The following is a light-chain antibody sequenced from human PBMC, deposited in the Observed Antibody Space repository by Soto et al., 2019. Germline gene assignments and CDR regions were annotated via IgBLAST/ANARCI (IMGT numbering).Light chain of an antibody. J-gene: IGLJ1*01. CDR2: EVN. V-gene: IGLV2-14*01. Sequence: QSALAQPSSVSGSPGQSITISCTGTSTDVGGYNYVSWYQHHPGKGPKLIIYEVNNRPSGVSDRFSGSKSGHKASLTISNLEAEDESDYYCGSYTSTDTPFVFGTGTKVTVL. CDR3: GSYTSTDTPFV. CDR1: STDVGGYNY.